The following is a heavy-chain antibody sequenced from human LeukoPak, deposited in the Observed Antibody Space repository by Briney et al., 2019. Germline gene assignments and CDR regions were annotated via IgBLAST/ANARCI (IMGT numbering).Heavy chain of an antibody. J-gene: IGHJ5*02. V-gene: IGHV1-18*01. CDR3: AQTRYNWSNWFDP. Sequence: ASVKVSCKASGYTFTSYGISWVRQAPGQGLEWMGWISAYNGNTNYAQKLQGRVTMTTDTSTSTAYMELRSLRSDNTAVYYCAQTRYNWSNWFDPWGQGTLVTVSS. D-gene: IGHD1-20*01. CDR1: GYTFTSYG. CDR2: ISAYNGNT.